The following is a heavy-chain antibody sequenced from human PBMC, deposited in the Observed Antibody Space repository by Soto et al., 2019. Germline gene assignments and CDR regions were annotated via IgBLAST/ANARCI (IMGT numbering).Heavy chain of an antibody. CDR1: GYSISSSNW. V-gene: IGHV4-28*01. Sequence: QVQLQELGPGLVKPSDTLSLTCAVSGYSISSSNWWGWIRQPPGKGLEWIGYIYYSGTTYYNPSLKSRVTMSVDTSKNLFSLKLTSVTAVDTAVYYCARREIQGPIDYWGQGTLVTVSS. CDR3: ARREIQGPIDY. CDR2: IYYSGTT. J-gene: IGHJ4*02. D-gene: IGHD1-26*01.